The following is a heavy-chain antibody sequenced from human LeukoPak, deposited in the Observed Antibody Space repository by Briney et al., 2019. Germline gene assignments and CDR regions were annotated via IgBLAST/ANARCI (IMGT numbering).Heavy chain of an antibody. D-gene: IGHD3-22*01. CDR3: ARDGSSGYYSPARAHFDY. CDR1: GGSISSGDYY. Sequence: SETLSLTCTVSGGSISSGDYYWSWIRQPPGKGLEWIGEINHSGSTSYNPSLKSRVTISVDTSKNQFSLKLSSVTAADTAVYYCARDGSSGYYSPARAHFDYWGQGTLVTVSS. V-gene: IGHV4-39*07. CDR2: INHSGST. J-gene: IGHJ4*02.